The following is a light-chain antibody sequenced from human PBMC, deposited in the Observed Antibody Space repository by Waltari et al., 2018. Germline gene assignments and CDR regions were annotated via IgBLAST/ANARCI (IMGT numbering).Light chain of an antibody. CDR2: WAS. CDR3: QQYSSTPHT. J-gene: IGKJ2*01. V-gene: IGKV4-1*01. Sequence: DIVMTQSPDSLPVSLGERASINCKSSQSVLYSSNNKTYLAWYQQKTGQPPKLLISWASTRESGVPDRFSGSGSGTDFTLTISSLQAEDVAVYYCQQYSSTPHTFGQGTKLDIK. CDR1: QSVLYSSNNKTY.